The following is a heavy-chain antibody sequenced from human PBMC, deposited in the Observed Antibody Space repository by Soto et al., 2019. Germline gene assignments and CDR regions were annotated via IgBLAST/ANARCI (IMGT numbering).Heavy chain of an antibody. CDR3: ARESVTTSSYYYYGMDV. CDR1: GYTFTSYG. CDR2: ISAYNGNT. J-gene: IGHJ6*02. D-gene: IGHD4-17*01. V-gene: IGHV1-18*01. Sequence: QVQLVQSGAEVKKPGASVKVSCKASGYTFTSYGISSVRQAPGQGLEWMGWISAYNGNTNYAQKLQGRVTMTTDTSTSTSYMELRSLRSDDTAVYYCARESVTTSSYYYYGMDVWGQGTTVSVSS.